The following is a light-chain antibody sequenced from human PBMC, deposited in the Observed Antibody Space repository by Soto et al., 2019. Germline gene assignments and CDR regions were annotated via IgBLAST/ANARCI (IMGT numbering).Light chain of an antibody. CDR3: SSYAVSNYFHFV. J-gene: IGLJ3*02. CDR2: EVT. V-gene: IGLV2-8*01. Sequence: QSALTQPPSASGSPGQSVTISCTGTSSDDGGYNYVSWYQQYPGRAPKLMIYEVTKRPSGVPDRFSGSKSGNTASLTVSGLQAEDEADYYCSSYAVSNYFHFVFVGGTKVTVL. CDR1: SSDDGGYNY.